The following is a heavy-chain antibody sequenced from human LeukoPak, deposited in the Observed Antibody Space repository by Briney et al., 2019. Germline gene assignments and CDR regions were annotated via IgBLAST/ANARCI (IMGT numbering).Heavy chain of an antibody. CDR2: SSNSGRT. V-gene: IGHV4-59*11. CDR3: GRDALVGYFSYYYMDV. Sequence: SETLSLTCTVAGGSISSHYWTWIRQSPVKGLEWIGDSSNSGRTSYNPSLKSRVTISIDTSKNQFSLKLSSVTVADTAVYYCGRDALVGYFSYYYMDVWAKGPRSPSP. CDR1: GGSISSHY. D-gene: IGHD2-15*01. J-gene: IGHJ6*03.